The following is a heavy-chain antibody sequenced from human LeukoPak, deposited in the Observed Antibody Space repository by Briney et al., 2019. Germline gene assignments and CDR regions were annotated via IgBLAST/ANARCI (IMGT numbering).Heavy chain of an antibody. J-gene: IGHJ4*02. CDR2: INHGGNI. V-gene: IGHV4-34*01. Sequence: PSETLSLTCTVSGGSISSYYWTWIRQSPGKGLEWIGEINHGGNINYNPSLKSRVTISVDTSKNQFSLKLSSVTAADTAVYYCARTTSLTTGWYIDYWGQGTLVIVSS. CDR3: ARTTSLTTGWYIDY. D-gene: IGHD4-17*01. CDR1: GGSISSYY.